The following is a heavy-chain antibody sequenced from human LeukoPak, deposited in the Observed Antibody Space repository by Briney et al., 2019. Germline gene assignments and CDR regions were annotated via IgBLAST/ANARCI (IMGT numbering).Heavy chain of an antibody. Sequence: SETLSLTCTVSSGSINSYYWNWIRQPAGKGLEWIGHIQTSGSTKYNPCLKSRVTMSIDTSKNQFSLNLYSVTAADTAVYYCATNYTAVSAFDSWGQGTLVTVSS. J-gene: IGHJ4*02. V-gene: IGHV4-4*07. D-gene: IGHD6-19*01. CDR3: ATNYTAVSAFDS. CDR2: IQTSGST. CDR1: SGSINSYY.